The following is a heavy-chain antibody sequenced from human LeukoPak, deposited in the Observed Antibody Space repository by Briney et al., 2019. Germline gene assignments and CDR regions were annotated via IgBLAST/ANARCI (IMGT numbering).Heavy chain of an antibody. J-gene: IGHJ6*02. D-gene: IGHD1-7*01. CDR2: MNPNSGNT. CDR3: ARDITGTTSYYYYGMDV. V-gene: IGHV1-8*01. CDR1: GYTFTSYD. Sequence: APVKVSCKASGYTFTSYDINWVRQATGQGLEWMGWMNPNSGNTGYAQKFQGRVTMTRNTSISTAYMELSSLRSEDTAVYYCARDITGTTSYYYYGMDVWGQGTTVTVSS.